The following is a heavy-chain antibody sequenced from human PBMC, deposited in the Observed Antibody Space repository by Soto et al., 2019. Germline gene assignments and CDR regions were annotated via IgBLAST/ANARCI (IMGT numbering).Heavy chain of an antibody. D-gene: IGHD2-8*01. J-gene: IGHJ4*02. CDR1: GYTFTSYG. Sequence: GPSVKVSCKASGYTFTSYGISWVRQAPGQGLEWMGWISAYNGNTNYAQKLQGRVTMTTDTSTSTAYMELRSLRSDDTAVYYCARGVSRCTNGVCYPVKYYFDYWGQGTLVTVSS. CDR3: ARGVSRCTNGVCYPVKYYFDY. CDR2: ISAYNGNT. V-gene: IGHV1-18*01.